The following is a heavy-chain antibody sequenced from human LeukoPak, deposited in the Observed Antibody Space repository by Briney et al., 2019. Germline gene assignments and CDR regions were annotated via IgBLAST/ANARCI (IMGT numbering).Heavy chain of an antibody. Sequence: SETLSLTCTVSGASMDNNNYDWGWIRQPPGKGLEWVGSIYHAGAIYQNPSLKGRVTLSIDMSKNQFSLRLHSVTAADTAVYYCARHGTITFGGVVGHRGQGTQVTVSS. V-gene: IGHV4-39*01. CDR1: GASMDNNNYD. CDR3: ARHGTITFGGVVGH. CDR2: IYHAGAI. D-gene: IGHD3-16*01. J-gene: IGHJ4*02.